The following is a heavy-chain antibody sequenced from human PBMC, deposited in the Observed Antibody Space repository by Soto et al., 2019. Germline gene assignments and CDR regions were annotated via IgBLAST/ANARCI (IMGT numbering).Heavy chain of an antibody. CDR2: ISGSGGST. CDR3: AKDQYSSGWYYFDY. V-gene: IGHV3-23*01. J-gene: IGHJ4*02. D-gene: IGHD6-19*01. CDR1: GFTFSSYA. Sequence: GGSLSLSCAASGFTFSSYAMSWVRQAPGKGLEWVSAISGSGGSTYYADSVKGRFTISRDNSKNTLYLQMNSLRAEDTAVYYCAKDQYSSGWYYFDYWGQGTLVTVSS.